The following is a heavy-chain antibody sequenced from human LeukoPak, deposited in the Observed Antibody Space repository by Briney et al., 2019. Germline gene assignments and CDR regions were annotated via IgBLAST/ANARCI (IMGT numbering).Heavy chain of an antibody. CDR3: ARARQWLVRGFDY. J-gene: IGHJ4*02. CDR1: GGSFSGYY. V-gene: IGHV4-34*01. D-gene: IGHD6-19*01. Sequence: SETLSLTCAVYGGSFSGYYWSWIRQPPGKGLEWIGEINHSGSTNYNPSLKSRVTISVETSKNQFSLKLSAVTAADTAVYYCARARQWLVRGFDYWGQGTLVTVSS. CDR2: INHSGST.